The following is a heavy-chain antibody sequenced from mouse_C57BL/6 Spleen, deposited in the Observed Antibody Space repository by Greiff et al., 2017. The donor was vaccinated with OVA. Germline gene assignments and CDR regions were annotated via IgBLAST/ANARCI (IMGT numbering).Heavy chain of an antibody. CDR2: IDPSDSYT. J-gene: IGHJ3*01. V-gene: IGHV1-59*01. D-gene: IGHD1-1*01. Sequence: QVQLQQPGAELVRPGTSVKLSCKASGYTFTSYWMHWVKQRPGQGLEWIGVIDPSDSYTNYNQKFKGKATLTVDTSSSTAYMQLSSLTSEDAAVDYCARSTYYGSSYWFAYWGQGTLVTVSA. CDR3: ARSTYYGSSYWFAY. CDR1: GYTFTSYW.